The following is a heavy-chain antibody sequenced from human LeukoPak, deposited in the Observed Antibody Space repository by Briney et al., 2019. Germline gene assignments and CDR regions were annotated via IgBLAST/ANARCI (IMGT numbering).Heavy chain of an antibody. CDR3: VRVGAASDSSGKGQLPAHYDY. CDR2: ICTTSTCI. Sequence: NPSESLTLSCTVSGVSFSSYAMNWVRQPPGQGLEWVSAICTTSTCILYSDPVQGRFTSSRDNAEISLYLHMNSLRVEDTALYYCVRVGAASDSSGKGQLPAHYDYWGRGTLVTVSA. V-gene: IGHV3-21*01. CDR1: GVSFSSYA. J-gene: IGHJ4*02. D-gene: IGHD3-22*01.